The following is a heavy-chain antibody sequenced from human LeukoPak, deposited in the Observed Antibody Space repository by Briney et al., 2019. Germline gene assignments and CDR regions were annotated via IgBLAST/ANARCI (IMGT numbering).Heavy chain of an antibody. CDR1: GYTFTGYY. Sequence: ASVKVSCKASGYTFTGYYMHWVRQAPGQGLEWMGWINPNSGGTNYAQKFQGRVTMTRDTSISTAYMELSRLRSDDRAVYYCARRDTAVAGTDYWGQGTLVTVSS. CDR3: ARRDTAVAGTDY. V-gene: IGHV1-2*02. CDR2: INPNSGGT. J-gene: IGHJ4*02. D-gene: IGHD6-19*01.